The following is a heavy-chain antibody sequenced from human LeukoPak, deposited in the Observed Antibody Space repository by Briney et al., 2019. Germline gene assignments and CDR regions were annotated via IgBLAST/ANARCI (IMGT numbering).Heavy chain of an antibody. J-gene: IGHJ4*02. V-gene: IGHV3-23*01. CDR1: GFTFSSYA. CDR3: AKDIRASGGSCYDY. CDR2: ISGSGGST. D-gene: IGHD2-15*01. Sequence: PGGSLRLSCAASGFTFSSYAMSWVRQAPGKGLEWVSAISGSGGSTYYADSVKGRFTISRDNSKNTLYLQMNSLRAEDTDVYYCAKDIRASGGSCYDYWGQGTLVTVSS.